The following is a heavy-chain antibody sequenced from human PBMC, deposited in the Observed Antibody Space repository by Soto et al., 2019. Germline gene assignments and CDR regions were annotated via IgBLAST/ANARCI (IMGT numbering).Heavy chain of an antibody. CDR3: ARDFTPGSWFDP. CDR2: IIPILGIA. CDR1: GGTFSSYT. J-gene: IGHJ5*02. D-gene: IGHD3-10*01. Sequence: ASVKVSCKASGGTFSSYTISWVRQAPGQGLEWMGRIIPILGIANYAQKFQGRVTITADKSTSTAYMELSSLSSEDTAVYYCARDFTPGSWFDPWGQGTLVTSPQ. V-gene: IGHV1-69*02.